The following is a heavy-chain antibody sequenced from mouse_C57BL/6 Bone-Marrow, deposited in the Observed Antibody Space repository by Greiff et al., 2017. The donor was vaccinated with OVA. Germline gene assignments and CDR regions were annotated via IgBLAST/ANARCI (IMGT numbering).Heavy chain of an antibody. V-gene: IGHV5-4*03. D-gene: IGHD2-4*01. CDR1: GFTFSSYA. Sequence: EVKLMESGGGLVKPGGSLKLSCAASGFTFSSYAMSWVRQTPEKRLEWVATISDGGSYTYYPDNVKGRFTISRDNAKNNLYLQMSHLKSEDTAMYYCARRGYYDYDGFAYWGQGTLVTVSA. CDR3: ARRGYYDYDGFAY. J-gene: IGHJ3*01. CDR2: ISDGGSYT.